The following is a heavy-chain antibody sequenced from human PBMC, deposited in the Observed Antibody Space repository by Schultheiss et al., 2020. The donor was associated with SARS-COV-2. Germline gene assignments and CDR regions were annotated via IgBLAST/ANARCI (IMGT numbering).Heavy chain of an antibody. CDR2: ISGSGGST. CDR1: GFSFSDYL. D-gene: IGHD2-2*01. J-gene: IGHJ4*02. V-gene: IGHV3-23*01. Sequence: GGSLRLSCVASGFSFSDYLMSWVRQAPGKGLEWVSAISGSGGSTYYADSVKGRFTISRDNSKNTLYLQMNSLRAEDTAVYYCARVFSGYCSSTSCYPFDYWGQGTLVTVSS. CDR3: ARVFSGYCSSTSCYPFDY.